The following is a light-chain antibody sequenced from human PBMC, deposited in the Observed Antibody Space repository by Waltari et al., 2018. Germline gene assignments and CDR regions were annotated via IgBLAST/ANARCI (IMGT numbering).Light chain of an antibody. CDR3: AAWDDSLHGHWV. Sequence: QSVLTQPRSVSGSPGQSVAISCPGTSSDVGGSPYVSWYQQYPGKAPKVMIYGVYKRPSGVPDRFSGSKSGTSASLAISGLQSADEGDYYCAAWDDSLHGHWVFGGGTKVTVL. CDR2: GVY. CDR1: SSDVGGSPY. J-gene: IGLJ3*02. V-gene: IGLV2-11*01.